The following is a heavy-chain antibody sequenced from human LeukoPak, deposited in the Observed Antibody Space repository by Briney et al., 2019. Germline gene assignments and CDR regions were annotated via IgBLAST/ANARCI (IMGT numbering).Heavy chain of an antibody. V-gene: IGHV3-30*04. CDR2: ISYDGSNK. J-gene: IGHJ4*02. CDR1: GFTFGDYA. Sequence: GGSLRLSCTASGFTFGDYAMSWFRQAPGKGLEWVAVISYDGSNKYYADSVKGRFTISRDNSKNTLYLQMNSLRAEDTAVYYCAKGDTAMVMDWGQGTLVTVSS. CDR3: AKGDTAMVMD. D-gene: IGHD5-18*01.